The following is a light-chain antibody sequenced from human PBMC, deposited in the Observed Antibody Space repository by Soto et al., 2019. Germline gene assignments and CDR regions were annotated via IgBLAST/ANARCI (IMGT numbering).Light chain of an antibody. Sequence: QSALTQPASVSGSPGQSIAISCTGTSSDVGGYDYVSWYQQHPGKAPKLMIYDVTDRPSGVSNRFSGSKSRNTASLTISGLQAEDEAEYYCISYTSSSLYVFGTGTKVTVL. CDR3: ISYTSSSLYV. CDR1: SSDVGGYDY. J-gene: IGLJ1*01. CDR2: DVT. V-gene: IGLV2-14*01.